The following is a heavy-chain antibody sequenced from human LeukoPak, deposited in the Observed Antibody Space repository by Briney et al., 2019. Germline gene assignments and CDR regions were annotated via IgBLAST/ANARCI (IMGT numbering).Heavy chain of an antibody. J-gene: IGHJ4*02. CDR3: FSDDSSGNFDT. D-gene: IGHD3-22*01. Sequence: GASVKVSCKASGYSFTGYYIHWLRQAPGQGLEWMGWINPYSGDTNYARKFQGRVTMTRDTSISTAYMELSGLTFDDTSVYYCFSDDSSGNFDTWGQGTLVTVSS. V-gene: IGHV1-2*02. CDR2: INPYSGDT. CDR1: GYSFTGYY.